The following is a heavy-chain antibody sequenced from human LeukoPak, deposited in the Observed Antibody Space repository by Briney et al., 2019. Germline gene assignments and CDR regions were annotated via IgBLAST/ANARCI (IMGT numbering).Heavy chain of an antibody. CDR1: GFTFSSYS. Sequence: GGSLRLSCAASGFTFSSYSMNWVRQAPGKGLEWVSSISSSSSYIYYADSVKGRFTISRDNAKNSLYLQMNSLRAEDTAVYYCARDKGDEGYSYGFLDYWGQGTLVTVSS. CDR2: ISSSSSYI. CDR3: ARDKGDEGYSYGFLDY. D-gene: IGHD5-18*01. J-gene: IGHJ4*02. V-gene: IGHV3-21*01.